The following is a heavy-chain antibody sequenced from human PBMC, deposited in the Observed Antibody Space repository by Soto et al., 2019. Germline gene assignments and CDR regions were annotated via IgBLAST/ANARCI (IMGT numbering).Heavy chain of an antibody. Sequence: ASETLSLTCTVSDGSVSSPTYYWGWVRQPPGKGLQWIGNVYYSGSTFYNPSLKSRVTVSIDTSKNQFSLSLGALTASDTAVYYCARVLTGSRAFDFWGQRALVTVSS. J-gene: IGHJ4*02. V-gene: IGHV4-39*01. CDR2: VYYSGST. CDR3: ARVLTGSRAFDF. CDR1: DGSVSSPTYY. D-gene: IGHD1-20*01.